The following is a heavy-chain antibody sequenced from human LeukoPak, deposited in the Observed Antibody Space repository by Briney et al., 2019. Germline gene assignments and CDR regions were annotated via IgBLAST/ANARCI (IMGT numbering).Heavy chain of an antibody. D-gene: IGHD6-13*01. J-gene: IGHJ4*02. V-gene: IGHV4-34*01. Sequence: SETLSLTCAVYGGSFSGYYWSWIRQPPGKGLEWIGEINHSGSTNYNPSLKSRVTISVDTSKNQFSLKLSSVTAADTAVYYCARNSEYSSSWYEDYWGQGTLVTVSS. CDR2: INHSGST. CDR3: ARNSEYSSSWYEDY. CDR1: GGSFSGYY.